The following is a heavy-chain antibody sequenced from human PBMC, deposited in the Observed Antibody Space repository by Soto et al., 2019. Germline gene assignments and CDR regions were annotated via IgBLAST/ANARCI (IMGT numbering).Heavy chain of an antibody. D-gene: IGHD2-2*02. Sequence: QVQLQQWGAGLLKPSETPSLTCAVYGGSFSGYYWSWIRQPPGKGLEWIGEINHSGSTNYNPSLKSRVTISVDTSKNQFSLKLSSVTAADTAVYYCARRGGRYCSSTSCYKGYYYYYYYMDVWGKGTTVTVSS. J-gene: IGHJ6*03. CDR3: ARRGGRYCSSTSCYKGYYYYYYYMDV. V-gene: IGHV4-34*01. CDR1: GGSFSGYY. CDR2: INHSGST.